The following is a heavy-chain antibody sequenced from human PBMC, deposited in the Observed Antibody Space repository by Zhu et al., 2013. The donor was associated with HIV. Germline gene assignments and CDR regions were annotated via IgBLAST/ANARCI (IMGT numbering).Heavy chain of an antibody. V-gene: IGHV1-18*01. Sequence: QVQLVQSGAEVKKPGASVKVSCKTSGYTFTSYDIHWVRQAAGHGLEWMGWMSAVNGNTKYAQKFQGRVTMTRDTSTHTAYMELRSLRSDDTAVYYCATSPRRDGYNGADYFHHWARAPWSPSPQ. CDR1: GYTFTSYD. CDR2: MSAVNGNT. D-gene: IGHD5-12*01. J-gene: IGHJ1*01. CDR3: ATSPRRDGYNGADYFHH.